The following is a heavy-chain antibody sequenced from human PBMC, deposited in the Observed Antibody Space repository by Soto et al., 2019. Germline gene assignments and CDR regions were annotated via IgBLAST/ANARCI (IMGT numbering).Heavy chain of an antibody. V-gene: IGHV1-3*01. J-gene: IGHJ5*02. D-gene: IGHD2-15*01. CDR2: INAGNGNT. CDR3: AREVDNWFDP. Sequence: ASVKVSCKASGYTFTSYAMHWVRQAPGQRLEWMGWINAGNGNTKYSQKFQGRVTITRDKSAMTAYVELISLRSEDTAVYYCAREVDNWFDPWGQGTLVTVSS. CDR1: GYTFTSYA.